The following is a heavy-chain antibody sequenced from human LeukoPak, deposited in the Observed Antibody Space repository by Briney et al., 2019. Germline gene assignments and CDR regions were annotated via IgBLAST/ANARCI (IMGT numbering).Heavy chain of an antibody. CDR3: ARDNPWELLGYYYYYGIDV. V-gene: IGHV1-69*13. CDR1: GGTFSSYA. D-gene: IGHD1-26*01. CDR2: IIPIFGTA. Sequence: SVKVSCKASGGTFSSYAISWVRQAPGQGLEWMGGIIPIFGTANYAQKFQGRVTITADESTSTAYTELSSLRSEDTAVYYCARDNPWELLGYYYYYGIDVWGQGTTVTVSS. J-gene: IGHJ6*02.